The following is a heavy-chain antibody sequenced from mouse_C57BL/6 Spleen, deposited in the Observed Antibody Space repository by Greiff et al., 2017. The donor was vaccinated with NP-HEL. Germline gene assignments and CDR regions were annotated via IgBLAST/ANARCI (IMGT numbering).Heavy chain of an antibody. V-gene: IGHV1-64*01. Sequence: VQLQQPGAELVKPGASVKLSCKASGYTFTSYWMHWVKQRPGQGLEWIGKIHPNSGSTNYNEKFKSKATLTVDKSSSTAYMQLSSLTSEDSAVYYCARYYGSFYFDYWGQGTTLTVAS. D-gene: IGHD1-1*01. CDR2: IHPNSGST. CDR1: GYTFTSYW. J-gene: IGHJ2*01. CDR3: ARYYGSFYFDY.